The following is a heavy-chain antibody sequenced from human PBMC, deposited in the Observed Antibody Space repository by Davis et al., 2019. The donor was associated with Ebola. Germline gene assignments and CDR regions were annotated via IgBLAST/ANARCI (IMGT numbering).Heavy chain of an antibody. D-gene: IGHD5-18*01. Sequence: AASVKVSCKASGYTFTSYYMHWVRQAPGKGLEWMGGFDPEDGETIYAQKFQGRVTMTEDTSTDTAYMELSSLRSEDTAVYYCATEYSWSFDYWGQGTLVTVSS. J-gene: IGHJ4*02. V-gene: IGHV1-24*01. CDR2: FDPEDGET. CDR1: GYTFTSYY. CDR3: ATEYSWSFDY.